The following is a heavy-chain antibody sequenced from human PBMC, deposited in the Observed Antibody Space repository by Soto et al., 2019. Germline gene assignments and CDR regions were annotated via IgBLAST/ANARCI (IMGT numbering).Heavy chain of an antibody. J-gene: IGHJ6*02. V-gene: IGHV1-24*01. CDR1: GHTLTELS. CDR2: FDPEDGET. CDR3: ATDGPGSYYVQKYYYGMDV. D-gene: IGHD3-10*01. Sequence: ASVKVSCKVSGHTLTELSMHWVRQAPGKGLEWMGGFDPEDGETIYAQKFQGRVTMTEDTSTDTAYMELSSLRSEDTAVYYCATDGPGSYYVQKYYYGMDVWGQGTTVTVSS.